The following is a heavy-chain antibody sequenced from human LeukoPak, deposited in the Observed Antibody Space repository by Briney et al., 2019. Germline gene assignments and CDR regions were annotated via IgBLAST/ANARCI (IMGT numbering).Heavy chain of an antibody. CDR3: AKGGGSYVSVHWFDP. D-gene: IGHD1-26*01. CDR2: IIPIFGTA. CDR1: GGTFSSYA. J-gene: IGHJ5*02. V-gene: IGHV1-69*05. Sequence: GASVTVSCKASGGTFSSYAISGVRQAPGQGREWMGGIIPIFGTANYAQKFQGRVTITTDESTSTAYMEPSSLRSEDTAVYYCAKGGGSYVSVHWFDPWGQGTLVTVSS.